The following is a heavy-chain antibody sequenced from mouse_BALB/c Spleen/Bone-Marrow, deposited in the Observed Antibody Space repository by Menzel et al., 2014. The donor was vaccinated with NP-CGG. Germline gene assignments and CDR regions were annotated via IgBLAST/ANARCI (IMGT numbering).Heavy chain of an antibody. CDR2: IDPANGNT. V-gene: IGHV14-3*02. Sequence: EVQLQQSGAELVKPGASVKLSCTASGFNIKDTYMHWVKQRPEQGLEWIGRIDPANGNTKYDPKFQGKAAITADTSSNTAYLQLSSLTSEDTAVYYCAVYDYEGFAYWGQGTLVTVSA. J-gene: IGHJ3*01. CDR3: AVYDYEGFAY. D-gene: IGHD2-4*01. CDR1: GFNIKDTY.